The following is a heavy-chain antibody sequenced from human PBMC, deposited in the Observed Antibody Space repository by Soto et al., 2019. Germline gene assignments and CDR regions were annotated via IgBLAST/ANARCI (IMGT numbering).Heavy chain of an antibody. CDR3: ARHRSSSSWSEGGDP. J-gene: IGHJ5*02. Sequence: SETLSLTCAVYGGSFSGYYWSWIRQPPGKGLEWIGYIYYSGSTNYNPSLKSRVTISVDTSKNQFSLKLSSVTAADTAVYYCARHRSSSSWSEGGDPWGQGTLVTVS. CDR2: IYYSGST. V-gene: IGHV4-59*08. D-gene: IGHD6-13*01. CDR1: GGSFSGYY.